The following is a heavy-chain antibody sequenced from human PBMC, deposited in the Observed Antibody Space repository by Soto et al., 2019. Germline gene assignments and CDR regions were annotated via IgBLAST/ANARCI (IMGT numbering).Heavy chain of an antibody. Sequence: SETLSLTCTVSGGSISSSRYYWGWIRQPPGKGLEWIGSFYYSGSTYYNPSLKSRVTIFVDTSKNQFSLKLSSVTAADTAVYYCARRYYDFWSEGYYFDYWGQGTLVTVSS. CDR3: ARRYYDFWSEGYYFDY. CDR1: GGSISSSRYY. J-gene: IGHJ4*02. V-gene: IGHV4-39*01. CDR2: FYYSGST. D-gene: IGHD3-3*01.